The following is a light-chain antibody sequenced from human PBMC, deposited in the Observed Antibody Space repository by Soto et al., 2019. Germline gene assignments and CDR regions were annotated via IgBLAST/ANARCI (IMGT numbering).Light chain of an antibody. Sequence: DIQMTQSPSSLSASIGDRVTITCRASQYISSYLNWYQQKSGNAPKLLIYAASSLQSGVPSRFSGSGSGTDFTLTISTLQPEDFATYYGQQTYIAPLTFGGGSKVEIK. CDR2: AAS. CDR3: QQTYIAPLT. CDR1: QYISSY. J-gene: IGKJ4*01. V-gene: IGKV1-39*01.